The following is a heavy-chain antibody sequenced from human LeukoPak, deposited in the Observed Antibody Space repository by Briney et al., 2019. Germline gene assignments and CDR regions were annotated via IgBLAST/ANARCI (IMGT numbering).Heavy chain of an antibody. V-gene: IGHV3-23*01. CDR1: GITFSSYG. CDR2: ISGSGGST. D-gene: IGHD3-3*01. J-gene: IGHJ6*02. CDR3: AKGGSYDFWSGYYGLWYYGMDV. Sequence: GGSLRLSCAASGITFSSYGMHWVRQAPGKGLEWVSAISGSGGSTYYADSVKGRFTISRDNSKNTLYLQMNSLRAEDTAVYYCAKGGSYDFWSGYYGLWYYGMDVWGQGTTVTVSS.